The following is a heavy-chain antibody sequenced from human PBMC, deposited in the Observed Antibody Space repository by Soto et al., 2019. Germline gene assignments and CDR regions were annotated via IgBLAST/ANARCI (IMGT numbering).Heavy chain of an antibody. CDR3: ARAVVVAAPFTMIDSTLFDY. CDR1: GFTFSDYY. Sequence: PGGSLRLSCAASGFTFSDYYMSWIRQAPGKGLEWVSYISSSSSYTNYADSVKGRFTISRDNAKNSLYLQMNSLRAEDTAVYYCARAVVVAAPFTMIDSTLFDYWGQGTLVTVSS. J-gene: IGHJ4*02. CDR2: ISSSSSYT. V-gene: IGHV3-11*06. D-gene: IGHD2-15*01.